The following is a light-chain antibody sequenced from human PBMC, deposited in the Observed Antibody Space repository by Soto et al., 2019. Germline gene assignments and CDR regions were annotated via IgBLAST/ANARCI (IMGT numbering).Light chain of an antibody. CDR3: QQYGTSPIT. CDR2: GAS. V-gene: IGKV3-20*01. J-gene: IGKJ5*01. Sequence: EIVLTQSPGTLSLSPGERATLSCRASQSVSSSYLAWYQQKPGQAPRLLMYGASSRATGIPDRFSGSGSGTESTLTISRLEPEDFAVYYCQQYGTSPITFGQGTRLEIK. CDR1: QSVSSSY.